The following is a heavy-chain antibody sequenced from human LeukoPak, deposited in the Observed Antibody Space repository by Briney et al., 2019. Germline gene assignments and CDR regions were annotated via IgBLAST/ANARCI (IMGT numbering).Heavy chain of an antibody. CDR1: GFIFDDYG. J-gene: IGHJ6*03. V-gene: IGHV3-9*01. CDR3: AKAVGYYYMDV. Sequence: GGSLRLSCAASGFIFDDYGMHWVRQAPGKGLEWVSGISWNSGRIGYADSVKGRFTISRDNSKDSLYLQMNSLRAEDTALYYCAKAVGYYYMDVWGKGTTVTVSS. CDR2: ISWNSGRI.